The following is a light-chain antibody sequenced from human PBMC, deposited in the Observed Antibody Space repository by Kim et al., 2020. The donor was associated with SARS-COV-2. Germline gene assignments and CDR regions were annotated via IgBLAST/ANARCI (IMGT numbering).Light chain of an antibody. CDR2: DAS. Sequence: SPGGRATPSCRASQSVSNYLAWYQQKPGQAPRLLIYDASKRATGIPARFSGSGSGTDFTLTISSLEPEDFALYYCQQRTNWPPSLSFGGGTKVDIK. CDR1: QSVSNY. CDR3: QQRTNWPPSLS. J-gene: IGKJ4*01. V-gene: IGKV3-11*01.